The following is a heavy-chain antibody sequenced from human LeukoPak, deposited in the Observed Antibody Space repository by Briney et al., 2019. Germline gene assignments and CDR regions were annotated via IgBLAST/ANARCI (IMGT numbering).Heavy chain of an antibody. D-gene: IGHD5-18*01. CDR1: GGSISSYY. CDR3: ARDKTRGLGYSYSKSGNYFDY. J-gene: IGHJ4*02. Sequence: PSETLSLTCTVSGGSISSYYWTWIRQPAGKGLEWIGRIYTSGSTSYNPSLKSRVTMSVDTSKNQFSLKLSSVTAADTAVYSCARDKTRGLGYSYSKSGNYFDYWGQGTLVTVSS. CDR2: IYTSGST. V-gene: IGHV4-4*07.